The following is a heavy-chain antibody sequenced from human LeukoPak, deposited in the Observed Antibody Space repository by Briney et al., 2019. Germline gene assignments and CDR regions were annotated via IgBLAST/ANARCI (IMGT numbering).Heavy chain of an antibody. CDR2: IYSGGST. V-gene: IGHV3-66*01. CDR3: ARDLAKTGAAALDAFDI. D-gene: IGHD6-13*01. J-gene: IGHJ3*02. Sequence: GGSLRLSCAASGFTVSSNYMSWVRQAPGKGLEWVSVIYSGGSTYYADSVKGRFTISRDNSKNTLYLQMNSLRAEDTAVYYCARDLAKTGAAALDAFDIWGQGTMVTVSS. CDR1: GFTVSSNY.